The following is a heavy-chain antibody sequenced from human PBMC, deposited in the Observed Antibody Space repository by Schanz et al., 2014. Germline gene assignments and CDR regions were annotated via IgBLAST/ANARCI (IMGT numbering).Heavy chain of an antibody. Sequence: EVQVVESGGGLVKPGGSLRLSCAASGFTFDDYAMHWVRQAPGKGLEWVSGISWNSGSIGYEDSVKGRFTISRDNSKNTLHLQMNSLRVEDTAVYYCVKDLQRELLRDDHYYGMDVWGQGTTVTVSS. CDR1: GFTFDDYA. D-gene: IGHD1-26*01. CDR2: ISWNSGSI. V-gene: IGHV3-9*01. J-gene: IGHJ6*02. CDR3: VKDLQRELLRDDHYYGMDV.